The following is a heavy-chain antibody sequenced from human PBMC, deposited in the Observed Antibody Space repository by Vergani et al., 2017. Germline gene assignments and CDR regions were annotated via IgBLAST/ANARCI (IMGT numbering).Heavy chain of an antibody. D-gene: IGHD3-3*01. J-gene: IGHJ6*03. Sequence: EVQLVQSGAEVKKPGESLKISYKGSGYSFTSYWIGWVRQMPGKGLEWMGIIYPGDSDTRYSPSFQGQVTISADKSISTAYLQWSSLKASDTAVYYCARELRFLEWLFPDYYYYMDVWGKGTTVTVSS. CDR2: IYPGDSDT. CDR3: ARELRFLEWLFPDYYYYMDV. CDR1: GYSFTSYW. V-gene: IGHV5-51*01.